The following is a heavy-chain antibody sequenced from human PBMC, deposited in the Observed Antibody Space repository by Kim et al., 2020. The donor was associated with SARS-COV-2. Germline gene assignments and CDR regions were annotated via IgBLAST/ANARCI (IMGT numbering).Heavy chain of an antibody. V-gene: IGHV3-30*02. Sequence: ADTVQGRFTMSRDNSKTTLYPQMNSLRAEDTAVYYCAKASVLRFLELVYWGQGTLVTVSS. J-gene: IGHJ4*02. CDR3: AKASVLRFLELVY. D-gene: IGHD3-3*01.